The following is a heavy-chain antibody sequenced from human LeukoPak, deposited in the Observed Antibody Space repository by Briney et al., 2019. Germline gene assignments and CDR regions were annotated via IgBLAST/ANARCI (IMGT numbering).Heavy chain of an antibody. Sequence: PSETLSLTCAVEGGSFSGYYWSWIRQPPGKGLEWIGEINHGGITTYNPSLRSRVSISIDTSKMQFSLKLRAVTAADRAVYYCARGSPLAGWLQSVNWFDPWGQGTLVTVSS. CDR1: GGSFSGYY. CDR3: ARGSPLAGWLQSVNWFDP. J-gene: IGHJ5*02. D-gene: IGHD5-24*01. CDR2: INHGGIT. V-gene: IGHV4-34*01.